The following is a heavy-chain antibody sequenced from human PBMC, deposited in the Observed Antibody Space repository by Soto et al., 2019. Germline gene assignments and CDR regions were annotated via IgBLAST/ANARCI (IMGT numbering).Heavy chain of an antibody. D-gene: IGHD3-16*02. CDR1: GFTFTSSA. CDR2: IVVGSGNT. CDR3: AASSYVWGSYRFDP. Sequence: SVTVSCKASGFTFTSSAVQWVRQARGQRLEWIGWIVVGSGNTNYAQKFQERVTITRDMSTSTAYMELSSLRSEDTALYYCAASSYVWGSYRFDPWGQGTLVTVSS. J-gene: IGHJ5*02. V-gene: IGHV1-58*01.